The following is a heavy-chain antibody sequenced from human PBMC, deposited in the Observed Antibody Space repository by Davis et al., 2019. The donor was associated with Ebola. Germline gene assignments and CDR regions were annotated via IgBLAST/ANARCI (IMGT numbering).Heavy chain of an antibody. CDR3: ARDPSATVVTHPYDY. V-gene: IGHV3-33*01. CDR1: GFTFSRYG. Sequence: GESLKISCAASGFTFSRYGMHWVRQAPGKGLEWVAVIWYDGSNKYYADSVKGRFTISRDNSKSTLYLQMNSLRAEDTAVYYCARDPSATVVTHPYDYWGQGTLVTVSS. D-gene: IGHD4-23*01. CDR2: IWYDGSNK. J-gene: IGHJ4*02.